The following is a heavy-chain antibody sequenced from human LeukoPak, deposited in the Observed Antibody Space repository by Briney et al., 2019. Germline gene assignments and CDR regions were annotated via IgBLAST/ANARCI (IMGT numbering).Heavy chain of an antibody. CDR3: ASPYGSGDLGSQYYYYGMDV. Sequence: GASVKVSCKASGGTFSSYAISWVRQAPGQGLEWMGGIIPIFGTANYAQKFQGRVTITADESTSTAYMELSSLRSEDTAVYYCASPYGSGDLGSQYYYYGMDVWGQGTTVTVSS. V-gene: IGHV1-69*13. J-gene: IGHJ6*02. D-gene: IGHD3-10*01. CDR1: GGTFSSYA. CDR2: IIPIFGTA.